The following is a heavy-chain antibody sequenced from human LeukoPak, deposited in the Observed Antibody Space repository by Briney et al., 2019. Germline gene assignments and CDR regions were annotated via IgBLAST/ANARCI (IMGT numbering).Heavy chain of an antibody. J-gene: IGHJ4*02. Sequence: GGSLRLSCAASGFTFSSYWMHWVRQAPGKGLVWVSRINSDGSSTSYADSVKGRFTISRDNSKNTLYLQMNSLRAEDTAVYYCAKDKSGYSYGSYTYYFDYWGQGTLVTVSS. CDR3: AKDKSGYSYGSYTYYFDY. V-gene: IGHV3-74*01. CDR1: GFTFSSYW. D-gene: IGHD5-18*01. CDR2: INSDGSST.